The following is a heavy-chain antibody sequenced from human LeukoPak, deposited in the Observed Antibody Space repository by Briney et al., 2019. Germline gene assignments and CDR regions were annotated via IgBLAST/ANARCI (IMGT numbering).Heavy chain of an antibody. J-gene: IGHJ4*02. D-gene: IGHD2-15*01. Sequence: SVKVSCKASGGTFSSYAISWVRQAPGQGLEWMGGIIPIFGTADYAQKFQGRVTITAGTSTSTAYMELSDLRLEDTAVYYCAREYCSGGICHPKFDSXXQGTXVTVSS. CDR1: GGTFSSYA. V-gene: IGHV1-69*06. CDR2: IIPIFGTA. CDR3: AREYCSGGICHPKFDS.